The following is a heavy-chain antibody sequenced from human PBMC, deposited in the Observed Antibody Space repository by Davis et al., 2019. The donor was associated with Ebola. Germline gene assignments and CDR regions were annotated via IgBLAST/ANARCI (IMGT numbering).Heavy chain of an antibody. CDR3: ATSRDGYNNFYYYGMDV. Sequence: GESLKISCAASGFTFSSYSMNWVRQAPGKGLEWVSYISSSSSSIYYVDSVKGRFTISRDNATNSLYLQMNSLRDEDTAVYYCATSRDGYNNFYYYGMDVWGKGTTVTVSS. CDR2: ISSSSSSI. CDR1: GFTFSSYS. V-gene: IGHV3-48*02. J-gene: IGHJ6*04. D-gene: IGHD5-24*01.